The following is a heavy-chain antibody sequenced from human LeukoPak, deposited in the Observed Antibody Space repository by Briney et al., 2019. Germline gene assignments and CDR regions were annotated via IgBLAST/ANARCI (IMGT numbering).Heavy chain of an antibody. CDR3: ARERRRTPSTYGSGSYSLPY. Sequence: GRSLRLSCAASGFTFSSYGMHWVRQAPGKGLEWVAVISYDGSNKYYADSVKGRFTISRDNSKNTLYLQMISLRAEDTAVYYCARERRRTPSTYGSGSYSLPYWGQGTLVTVSS. J-gene: IGHJ4*02. CDR1: GFTFSSYG. D-gene: IGHD3-10*01. V-gene: IGHV3-30*03. CDR2: ISYDGSNK.